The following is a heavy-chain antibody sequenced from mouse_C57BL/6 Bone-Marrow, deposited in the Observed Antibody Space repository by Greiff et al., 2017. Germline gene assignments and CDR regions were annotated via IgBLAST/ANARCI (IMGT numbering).Heavy chain of an antibody. CDR1: GYSITSGYY. CDR2: ISYDGSN. Sequence: EVKLQESGPGLVKPSQSLSLTCSVTGYSITSGYYWNWIRQFPGNKLEWMGYISYDGSNNYNPSLKNRISITRDTSKNQFFLKLNSVTTEDTTTYYCARDGYPTNFDVWGTGTTVTVSS. CDR3: ARDGYPTNFDV. V-gene: IGHV3-6*01. D-gene: IGHD2-2*01. J-gene: IGHJ1*03.